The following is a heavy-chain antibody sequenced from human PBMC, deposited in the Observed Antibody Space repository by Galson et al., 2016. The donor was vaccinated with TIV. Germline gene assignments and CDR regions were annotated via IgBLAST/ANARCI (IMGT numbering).Heavy chain of an antibody. J-gene: IGHJ4*02. Sequence: SVKVSCKDSGFMFTSSAMQWVRQARGERLEWIGWIVVGSGDTDHAQKFQERVTFIRDMSTRTVYMELRSLRSEDTAVYYCAAGHWYSGSSSQKRFYFDYWSQGTLVTVSS. D-gene: IGHD1-26*01. CDR3: AAGHWYSGSSSQKRFYFDY. CDR2: IVVGSGDT. CDR1: GFMFTSSA. V-gene: IGHV1-58*02.